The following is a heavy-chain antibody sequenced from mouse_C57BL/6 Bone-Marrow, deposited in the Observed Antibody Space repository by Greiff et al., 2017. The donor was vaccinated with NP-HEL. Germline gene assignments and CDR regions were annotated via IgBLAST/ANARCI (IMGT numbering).Heavy chain of an antibody. V-gene: IGHV2-5*01. CDR2: IWRGGST. Sequence: QVQLKQSGPGLVQPSQSLSITCTVSGFSLTSYGVHWVRQSPGKGLEWLGVIWRGGSTDYNAAFMSRLSITKDNSKSQVFFKMNSLQADDTAIYYCAKRGEDYYGSDWYFDVWGTGTTVTVSS. D-gene: IGHD1-1*01. CDR3: AKRGEDYYGSDWYFDV. CDR1: GFSLTSYG. J-gene: IGHJ1*03.